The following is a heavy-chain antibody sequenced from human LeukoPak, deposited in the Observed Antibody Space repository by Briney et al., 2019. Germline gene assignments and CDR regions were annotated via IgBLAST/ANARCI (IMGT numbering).Heavy chain of an antibody. CDR2: INPNSGNT. D-gene: IGHD1-26*01. Sequence: ASVKVSCKASGYTFTGYYMHWVRQAPGQGLEWMGWINPNSGNTNYAQKLQGRVTMTTDTSTSTAYMELRSLRSDDTAVYYCARDRNSGSYFHYYYGMDVWGQGTTVTVSS. J-gene: IGHJ6*02. CDR1: GYTFTGYY. V-gene: IGHV1-18*04. CDR3: ARDRNSGSYFHYYYGMDV.